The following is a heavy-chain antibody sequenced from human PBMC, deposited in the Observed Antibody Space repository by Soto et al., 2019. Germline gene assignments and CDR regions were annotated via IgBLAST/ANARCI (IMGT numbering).Heavy chain of an antibody. CDR3: ASSHRLMTTVTTFDY. Sequence: NPGGSLRLSCAASGFTFSDYYMSWIRQAPGKGLEWVSYISSSSSYTNYADSVKGRFTISRDNAKNSLYLQMNSLRAEDTAVYYCASSHRLMTTVTTFDYWGQGTLVTVSS. CDR1: GFTFSDYY. V-gene: IGHV3-11*06. CDR2: ISSSSSYT. J-gene: IGHJ4*02. D-gene: IGHD4-17*01.